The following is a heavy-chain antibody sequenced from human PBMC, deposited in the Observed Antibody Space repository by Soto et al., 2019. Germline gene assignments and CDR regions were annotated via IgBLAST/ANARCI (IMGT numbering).Heavy chain of an antibody. D-gene: IGHD4-17*01. CDR3: ARGYGDYVLDD. V-gene: IGHV4-59*08. CDR2: IDYSGST. Sequence: QVQLQESGPVLVKPSETLSLTCTVSGGSISRYYWSWIRQPPGKGLEWIRYIDYSGSTNYNPSLKSRVTISVDTSNNQFSLELTSLTAADRAVVYCARGYGDYVLDDWGQGTLVTVSS. CDR1: GGSISRYY. J-gene: IGHJ4*02.